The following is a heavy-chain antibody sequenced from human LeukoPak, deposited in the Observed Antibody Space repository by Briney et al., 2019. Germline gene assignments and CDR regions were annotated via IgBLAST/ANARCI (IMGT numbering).Heavy chain of an antibody. D-gene: IGHD5-18*01. J-gene: IGHJ4*02. CDR2: IRYDGSNK. Sequence: GGSLSLSCAASGFTFSSYGMHWVRQAPGKGLEWVAFIRYDGSNKYYADSVKGRFTISRDNSKNTLYLQMNSLRAEDTAVYYCAKTRYSYGYYFDYWGQGTLVTVSS. CDR3: AKTRYSYGYYFDY. V-gene: IGHV3-30*02. CDR1: GFTFSSYG.